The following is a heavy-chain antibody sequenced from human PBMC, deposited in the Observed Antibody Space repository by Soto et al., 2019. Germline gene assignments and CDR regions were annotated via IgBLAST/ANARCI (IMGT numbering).Heavy chain of an antibody. V-gene: IGHV1-69*13. CDR1: GGTFSSYA. J-gene: IGHJ6*02. Sequence: SVKVSCKASGGTFSSYAISWVRQAPGQGLEWMGGIIPIFGTANYAQKFQGRVTITADESTSTAYMELSSLRSEDTAVYYCARSPDYDFWFPYYYGMDVWGQGTTVTVSS. CDR3: ARSPDYDFWFPYYYGMDV. CDR2: IIPIFGTA. D-gene: IGHD3-3*01.